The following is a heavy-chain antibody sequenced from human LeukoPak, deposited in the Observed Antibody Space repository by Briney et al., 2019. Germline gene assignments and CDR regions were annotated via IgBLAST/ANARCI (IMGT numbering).Heavy chain of an antibody. J-gene: IGHJ4*02. CDR2: ISERGGST. CDR3: AKRGIVIRAVIIIGFHKEAYYFDY. CDR1: GSTLSNYG. D-gene: IGHD3-10*01. V-gene: IGHV3-23*01. Sequence: GGSLRLSWVVSGSTLSNYGMSWVRQAPGKGLEWVSGISERGGSTNYADSVKGRFIISRDTSKNTVYLQMNSLRVEDTAVYFCAKRGIVIRAVIIIGFHKEAYYFDYWGQGILVTVSS.